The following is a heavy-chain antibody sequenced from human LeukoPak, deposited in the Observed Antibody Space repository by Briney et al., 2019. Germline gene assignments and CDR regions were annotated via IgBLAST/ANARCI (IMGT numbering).Heavy chain of an antibody. CDR2: ISNNGGNT. V-gene: IGHV3-64*01. D-gene: IGHD3-9*01. Sequence: GGSLRLSCAASGFTFSSYAMHWVRQAPGKGLDYVSGISNNGGNTNYASSVKGRFTISRDNSKSTLYLQMGSLRAEDKAFYYCARGSFDFDSVFDFWGLGTLVTVSS. CDR3: ARGSFDFDSVFDF. CDR1: GFTFSSYA. J-gene: IGHJ4*02.